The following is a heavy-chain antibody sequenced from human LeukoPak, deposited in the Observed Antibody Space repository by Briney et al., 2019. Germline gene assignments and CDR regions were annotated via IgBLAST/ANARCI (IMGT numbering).Heavy chain of an antibody. V-gene: IGHV3-23*01. J-gene: IGHJ4*02. CDR2: VTGSGSST. Sequence: GGSLRLSCAASGFTFSSCAMSWVRQAPGRGLEFVSSVTGSGSSTVYPASVKGRFTISRDNAKNSLYLQMNSLRAEDTAVYYCVRDRDIAYLRADFWGQGTLVTVS. CDR1: GFTFSSCA. CDR3: VRDRDIAYLRADF. D-gene: IGHD5-12*01.